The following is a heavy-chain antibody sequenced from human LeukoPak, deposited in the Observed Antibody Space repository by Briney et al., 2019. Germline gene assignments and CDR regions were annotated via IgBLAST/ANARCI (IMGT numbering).Heavy chain of an antibody. V-gene: IGHV3-48*01. J-gene: IGHJ4*02. CDR3: ARDRGLNDFDH. D-gene: IGHD3/OR15-3a*01. Sequence: GGSLRLSCAASGFTFSSYSMNWVRQAPGKGLEWVSYISSSSSTIYYADSVKGRFTISRDNAKNSLYLQMNSLRAEDTAVYYCARDRGLNDFDHWGQGTLVTVSS. CDR1: GFTFSSYS. CDR2: ISSSSSTI.